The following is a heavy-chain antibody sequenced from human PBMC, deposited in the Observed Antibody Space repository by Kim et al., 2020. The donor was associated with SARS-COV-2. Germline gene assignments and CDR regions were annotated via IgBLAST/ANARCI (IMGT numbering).Heavy chain of an antibody. V-gene: IGHV1-46*01. J-gene: IGHJ4*02. CDR2: INPSGGST. Sequence: ASVKVSCKASGYTFTSYYMHWVRQAPGQGLEWMGIINPSGGSTSYAQKFQGRVTMTRDTSTSTVYMELSSLRSEDTAVYYCARALFWSGYSRIFDYWGQGTLVTVSS. CDR1: GYTFTSYY. CDR3: ARALFWSGYSRIFDY. D-gene: IGHD3-3*01.